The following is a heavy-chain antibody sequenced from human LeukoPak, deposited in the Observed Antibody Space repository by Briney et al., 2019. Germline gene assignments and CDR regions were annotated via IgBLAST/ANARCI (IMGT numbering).Heavy chain of an antibody. CDR1: GYTFTSYG. J-gene: IGHJ3*02. CDR2: ISAYNGNT. D-gene: IGHD6-19*01. CDR3: ARDTQWLVYNDAFDI. V-gene: IGHV1-18*01. Sequence: ASVKVSCKASGYTFTSYGISWARQAPGQGLEWMGWISAYNGNTNYAQKLQGRVTMTTDTSTSTAYTELRSLRSDDTAVYYCARDTQWLVYNDAFDIWGQGTMVTVSS.